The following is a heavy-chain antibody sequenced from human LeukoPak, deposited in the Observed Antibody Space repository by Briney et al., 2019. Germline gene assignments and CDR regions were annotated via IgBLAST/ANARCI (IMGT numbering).Heavy chain of an antibody. D-gene: IGHD2-15*01. V-gene: IGHV3-48*01. J-gene: IGHJ3*02. Sequence: GGSPRPSPAPSRFTLRSFSINSGPGAPGEGVGGGSYISSSSSTIYYADSVKGRFTISRDNAKNSLYLQMNSLRAEDTAVYYCAREWVVVAADAFDIWGQGTMVTVSS. CDR2: ISSSSSTI. CDR1: RFTLRSFS. CDR3: AREWVVVAADAFDI.